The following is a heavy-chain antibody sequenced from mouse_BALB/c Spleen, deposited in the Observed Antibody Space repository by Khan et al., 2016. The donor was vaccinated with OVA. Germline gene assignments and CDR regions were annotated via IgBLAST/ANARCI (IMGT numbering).Heavy chain of an antibody. CDR3: ERRNYFGYTFAY. CDR2: ISPGSGDT. Sequence: QVQLKQSGAELARPGASVKLSCKASGYTFTDYYINWVKQRTGQGLEWIGEISPGSGDTYYNEKFKGKATLTADKSSSTVYRQLSSLTADASAVYFCERRNYFGYTFAYWGQGTLVTVSA. V-gene: IGHV1-77*01. J-gene: IGHJ3*01. D-gene: IGHD1-2*01. CDR1: GYTFTDYY.